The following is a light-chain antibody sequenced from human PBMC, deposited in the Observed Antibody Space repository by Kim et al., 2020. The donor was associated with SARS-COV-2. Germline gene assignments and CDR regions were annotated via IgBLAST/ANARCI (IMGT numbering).Light chain of an antibody. CDR1: YSNIGSKS. CDR2: NND. Sequence: QSVLTQPPSASGTPGQRVTISCSGSYSNIGSKSVNWYQQLPGAAPKLLIHNNDQRPSGVPERFSGSKSGTSASLAISGLQSEDEADYYCAAWDDSLNGPRFGGGTKLTVL. J-gene: IGLJ3*02. V-gene: IGLV1-44*01. CDR3: AAWDDSLNGPR.